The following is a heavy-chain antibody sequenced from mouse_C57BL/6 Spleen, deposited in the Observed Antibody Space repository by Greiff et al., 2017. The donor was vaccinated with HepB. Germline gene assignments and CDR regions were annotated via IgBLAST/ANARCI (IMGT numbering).Heavy chain of an antibody. Sequence: EVQLQQSGPELVKPGASVKIPCEASGYTFTDYNMDWVKQSHGKSLEWIGDINPNNGGTIYNQKFKGKATLTVDKSSSTAYMELRSLTSEDTAVYYCARRREYLYAMDYWGQGTSVTVSS. D-gene: IGHD5-1*01. J-gene: IGHJ4*01. CDR2: INPNNGGT. CDR1: GYTFTDYN. CDR3: ARRREYLYAMDY. V-gene: IGHV1-18*01.